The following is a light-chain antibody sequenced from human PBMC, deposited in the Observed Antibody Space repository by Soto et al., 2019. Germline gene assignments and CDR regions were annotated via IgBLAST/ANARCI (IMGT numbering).Light chain of an antibody. CDR1: SSDVGSYNL. V-gene: IGLV2-23*01. CDR2: EGS. CDR3: CSYAGSSNWV. Sequence: QSVLTQPASVSGSPGQSITFSCTGTSSDVGSYNLVSWYQQHPGKAPKLMIYEGSKRPSGVSNRFSGSKSGNTASLTISGLQAEDEADYYCCSYAGSSNWVFGGGTKVTVL. J-gene: IGLJ3*02.